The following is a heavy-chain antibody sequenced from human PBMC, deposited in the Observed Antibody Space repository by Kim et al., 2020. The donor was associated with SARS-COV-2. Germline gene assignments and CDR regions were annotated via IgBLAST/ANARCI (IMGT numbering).Heavy chain of an antibody. D-gene: IGHD3-10*01. V-gene: IGHV4-59*01. J-gene: IGHJ4*02. Sequence: SETLSLTCTVSGGSISSYYWSWIRQPPGKGLEWIGYIYYSGSTNYNPSLKSRVTISVDTSKNQFSLKLGSVTAADTAVYYCAGVHTRGVVRGVISYFDYWGQGTLVTVSS. CDR2: IYYSGST. CDR3: AGVHTRGVVRGVISYFDY. CDR1: GGSISSYY.